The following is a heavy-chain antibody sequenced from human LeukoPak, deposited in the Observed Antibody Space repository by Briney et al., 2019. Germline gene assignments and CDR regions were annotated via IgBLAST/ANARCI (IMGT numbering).Heavy chain of an antibody. D-gene: IGHD3-22*01. CDR3: AREGSGSNYYYMDV. Sequence: GGSLRLSCAASGFTFNNYAMHWVRQAPGKGLEWVAVISYDGSNKYYADSVKGRFTISRDNSKNTLYLQMNSLRAEDTAVYYCAREGSGSNYYYMDVWGKGTTVTVSS. CDR1: GFTFNNYA. J-gene: IGHJ6*03. V-gene: IGHV3-30*04. CDR2: ISYDGSNK.